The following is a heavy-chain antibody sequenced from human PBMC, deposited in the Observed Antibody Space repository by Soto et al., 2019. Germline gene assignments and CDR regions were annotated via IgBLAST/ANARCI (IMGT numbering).Heavy chain of an antibody. Sequence: ASVKVSCKVSGHTVTDLSIHWVRLSPGKGLEWMGNFEPEDGERVYAQKFQGRVKVTEDTSANTAYLELSSLTSDDTAVYYCAVESQTTEITPLHYNGIDVWGQGTTVTVSS. CDR2: FEPEDGER. D-gene: IGHD1-1*01. J-gene: IGHJ6*02. CDR3: AVESQTTEITPLHYNGIDV. CDR1: GHTVTDLS. V-gene: IGHV1-24*01.